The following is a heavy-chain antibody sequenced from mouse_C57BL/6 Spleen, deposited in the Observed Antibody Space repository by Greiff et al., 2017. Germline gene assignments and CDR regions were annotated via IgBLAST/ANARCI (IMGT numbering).Heavy chain of an antibody. J-gene: IGHJ1*03. Sequence: VQLQQSGPGLAKPSQTLSLTCSVTGYSITSDYWHWIRKFPGNKLEYMGYISYSGSTYSNPSLKSRISITRDTSKNQYYLQLNSVTTEDTATDYCAKGNYGSSQDWYFDVWGTGTTVTGSS. CDR2: ISYSGST. CDR3: AKGNYGSSQDWYFDV. D-gene: IGHD1-1*01. CDR1: GYSITSDY. V-gene: IGHV3-8*01.